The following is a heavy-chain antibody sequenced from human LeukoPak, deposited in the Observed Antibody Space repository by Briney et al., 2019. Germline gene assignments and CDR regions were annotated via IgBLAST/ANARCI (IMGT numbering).Heavy chain of an antibody. CDR3: ARASKRTITIFGVASYKYAFDI. V-gene: IGHV1-2*02. J-gene: IGHJ3*02. CDR1: GYTFTGYY. Sequence: ASVKVSCKASGYTFTGYYMHWVRQAPGQGLEWMGWIIPNSGGTNYAQKFQGRVTMTRDTSISTAYMELSRLRSDDTAVYYCARASKRTITIFGVASYKYAFDIWGQGTMVTVSS. CDR2: IIPNSGGT. D-gene: IGHD3-3*01.